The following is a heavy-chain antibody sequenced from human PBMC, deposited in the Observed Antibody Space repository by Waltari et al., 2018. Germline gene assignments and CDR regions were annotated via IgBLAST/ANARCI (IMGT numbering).Heavy chain of an antibody. CDR2: ISAYTGNT. CDR3: ARPYYSGSGYLDY. V-gene: IGHV1-18*01. Sequence: QVQLVQSGAEVKKPGASVKVSCKTSGYTFTSYDITWVRQAPGQGLEWMGWISAYTGNTIYAQSLQGRVTMTTDTSTSTAYMEVRNPRSDDTAVYYCARPYYSGSGYLDYWGQGTLVTVSS. CDR1: GYTFTSYD. J-gene: IGHJ4*02. D-gene: IGHD3-10*01.